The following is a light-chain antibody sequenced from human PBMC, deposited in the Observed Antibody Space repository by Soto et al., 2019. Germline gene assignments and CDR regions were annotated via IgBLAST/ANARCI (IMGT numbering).Light chain of an antibody. CDR1: QSISSY. CDR2: AAS. CDR3: QQRSN. Sequence: DIQMTQSPSSLSASVGDRVTITCRASQSISSYLNWYQQKPGKAPKLLIYAASNRATGIPARFSGSGSGTDFTLTISSLEPEDFAVYYCQQRSNFGQGTRLEI. J-gene: IGKJ5*01. V-gene: IGKV1-39*01.